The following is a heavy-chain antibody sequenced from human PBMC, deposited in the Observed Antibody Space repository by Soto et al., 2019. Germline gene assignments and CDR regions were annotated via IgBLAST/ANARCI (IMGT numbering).Heavy chain of an antibody. J-gene: IGHJ3*02. V-gene: IGHV4-4*02. CDR1: GGSIISSNW. CDR2: IYHSGNS. CDR3: ARLRATPNDAFDI. Sequence: QVQLQESGPGLVKSSGTLSLTCAVSGGSIISSNWWSWVRQPPGKGLEWIAEIYHSGNSNYNPSLRSRLTISVDKSKNECSLNLSSVTAADTAVYYCARLRATPNDAFDIWGQGTMVTVSS.